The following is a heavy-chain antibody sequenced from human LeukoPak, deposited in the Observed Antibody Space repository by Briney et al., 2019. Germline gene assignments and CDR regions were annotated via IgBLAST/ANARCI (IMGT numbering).Heavy chain of an antibody. J-gene: IGHJ4*02. CDR3: RNFEYSSPSSDY. CDR2: IRYDGSNK. D-gene: IGHD6-6*01. Sequence: GGSLRLSCAASGFTFSSYGMHWVRQAPGKGLEWVAFIRYDGSNKYYADSVKGQFTISRDNSKNTLYLQMNSLRAEDTAVYYCRNFEYSSPSSDYWGQGTLVTVSS. CDR1: GFTFSSYG. V-gene: IGHV3-30*02.